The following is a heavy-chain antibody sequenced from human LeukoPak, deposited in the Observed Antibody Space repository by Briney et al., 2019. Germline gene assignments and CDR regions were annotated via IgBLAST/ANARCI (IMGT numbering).Heavy chain of an antibody. CDR1: GFTFGAYT. Sequence: GGSLRLSCAASGFTFGAYTMNWVRQAPGKGLEWVSSISSISHYIYYSDSLKGRFTISRDNAKNSLYLQMNSLRAEDTAVYYRAREGGRGSSSSDYFDYWGQGILVTVS. CDR2: ISSISHYI. V-gene: IGHV3-21*01. CDR3: AREGGRGSSSSDYFDY. D-gene: IGHD6-6*01. J-gene: IGHJ4*02.